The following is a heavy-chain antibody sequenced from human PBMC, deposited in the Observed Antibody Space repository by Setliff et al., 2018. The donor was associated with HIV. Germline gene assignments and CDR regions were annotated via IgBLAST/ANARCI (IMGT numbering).Heavy chain of an antibody. CDR1: GFTFSSYG. J-gene: IGHJ4*02. CDR3: AKDRWGGKPYYFDY. Sequence: LRLSCAASGFTFSSYGMHWVRQAPGKGLEWVAVIWYDGSNKYYADSVKGRFTISRDNSKNTLYLQMNSLKAEDTAVYYCAKDRWGGKPYYFDYWGQGTLVTVSS. D-gene: IGHD7-27*01. V-gene: IGHV3-33*06. CDR2: IWYDGSNK.